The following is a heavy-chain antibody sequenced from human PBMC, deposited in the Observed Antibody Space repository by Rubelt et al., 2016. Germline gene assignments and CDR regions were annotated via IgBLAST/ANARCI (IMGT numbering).Heavy chain of an antibody. J-gene: IGHJ4*02. CDR3: WSLPTVTNTFDY. V-gene: IGHV4-34*01. CDR2: IYYSGST. Sequence: VQLQQWGAGLLKPSETLSLTCAVYGGSFSGYYWSWIRQPPGKGLEWIGYIYYSGSTNSNPSLKSRVTISVDTSKNQFSLKLSSVTAADTAVYYCWSLPTVTNTFDYWGQGTLVTVSS. D-gene: IGHD4-17*01. CDR1: GGSFSGYY.